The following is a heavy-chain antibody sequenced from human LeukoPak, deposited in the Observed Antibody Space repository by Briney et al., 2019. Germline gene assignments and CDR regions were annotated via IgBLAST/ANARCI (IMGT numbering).Heavy chain of an antibody. J-gene: IGHJ3*01. V-gene: IGHV3-23*01. CDR3: ARNLRYFDWLLRTNAFDF. CDR1: RFTFSSYA. D-gene: IGHD3-9*01. Sequence: GGSLRLSCAASRFTFSSYAMSWVRQAPGKGLEWVSVISATDGSTYYADSVKGRFTISRDNSKNTLYLQMNSLRAEDTAVYSCARNLRYFDWLLRTNAFDFWGQGTMVTVSS. CDR2: ISATDGST.